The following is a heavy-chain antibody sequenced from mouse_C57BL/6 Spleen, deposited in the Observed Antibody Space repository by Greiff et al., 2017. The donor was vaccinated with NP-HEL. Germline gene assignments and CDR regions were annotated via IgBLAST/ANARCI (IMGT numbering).Heavy chain of an antibody. J-gene: IGHJ1*03. CDR3: ARPPWSFDV. CDR1: GYTFTSYG. Sequence: QVQLKQSGAELARPGASVKLSCKASGYTFTSYGISWVKQRTGQGLEWIGEIYPRSGNTYYTEKFKGKATLTADKSSSTAYMELRSLTSEDSAVYFCARPPWSFDVWGTGTTVTVSS. V-gene: IGHV1-81*01. CDR2: IYPRSGNT.